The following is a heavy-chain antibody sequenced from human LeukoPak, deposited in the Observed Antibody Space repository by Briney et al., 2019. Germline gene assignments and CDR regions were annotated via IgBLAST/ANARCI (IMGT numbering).Heavy chain of an antibody. V-gene: IGHV1-2*02. J-gene: IGHJ4*02. D-gene: IGHD3-22*01. CDR3: ARDYDSSGYQPPDY. Sequence: ASVEVSCKASGYTFIVYYMHWVRQAPGQGLEWMGWINPSSGGTNYAQKFQGRVTMTRDTSISTAYMELSRLISDDTAVYYCARDYDSSGYQPPDYWGQGALVTVSS. CDR2: INPSSGGT. CDR1: GYTFIVYY.